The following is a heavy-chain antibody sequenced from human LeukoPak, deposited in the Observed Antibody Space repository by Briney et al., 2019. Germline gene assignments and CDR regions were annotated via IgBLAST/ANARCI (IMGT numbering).Heavy chain of an antibody. CDR2: IYPGDSDT. D-gene: IGHD1-26*01. CDR1: GYSFTSYW. J-gene: IGHJ4*02. V-gene: IGHV5-51*01. CDR3: ARLMEDRWELPLYY. Sequence: GASLKISCKGSGYSFTSYWIVWVRQMPGKGLEWMRIIYPGDSDTRYSPSFQGQVTISADKSISTAYLQWSSLKVSDTAMYYCARLMEDRWELPLYYWGQGTLVTVSS.